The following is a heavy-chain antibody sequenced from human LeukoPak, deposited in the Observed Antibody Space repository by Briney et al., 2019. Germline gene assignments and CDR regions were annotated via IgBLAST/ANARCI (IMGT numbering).Heavy chain of an antibody. CDR2: ILNSSYL. Sequence: PGGSLRLSCAASGFTFNSYALGWVRQAPGEGLEWVSSILNSSYLYYADSVKGGFTITRDNTENSLILQMNRRRGEDTAVYYCTRDRGYSGYAHGYWGQGSRVTVSS. CDR1: GFTFNSYA. D-gene: IGHD5-12*01. J-gene: IGHJ4*02. V-gene: IGHV3-21*01. CDR3: TRDRGYSGYAHGY.